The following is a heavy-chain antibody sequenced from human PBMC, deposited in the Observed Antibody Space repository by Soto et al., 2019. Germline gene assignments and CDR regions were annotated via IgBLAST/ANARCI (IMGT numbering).Heavy chain of an antibody. D-gene: IGHD6-6*01. J-gene: IGHJ5*02. Sequence: SVKVSCKASGGTFSSYAISWVRQAPGQGLEWMGGIIPIFGTANYAQKFQGRVTITADESTSTAYMELSSLRSEDTAVYYCARLPGKQLVRTEWFDPWGQGPLVTVSS. V-gene: IGHV1-69*13. CDR2: IIPIFGTA. CDR1: GGTFSSYA. CDR3: ARLPGKQLVRTEWFDP.